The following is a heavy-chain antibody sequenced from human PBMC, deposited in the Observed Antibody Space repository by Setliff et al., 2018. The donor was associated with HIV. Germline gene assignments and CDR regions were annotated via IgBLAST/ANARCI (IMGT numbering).Heavy chain of an antibody. V-gene: IGHV1-46*01. J-gene: IGHJ4*02. CDR1: GYTFTSYY. CDR3: ARGDIVVMSPPFDD. CDR2: IYPSDGRT. Sequence: ASVKVSCKASGYTFTSYYMHWVRQAPGQGLEWMGIIYPSDGRTTYAQEFQGRVTMTRDTSTSKVYMELSSLRSEDTAIYYCARGDIVVMSPPFDDWGQGTLVTVSS. D-gene: IGHD2-15*01.